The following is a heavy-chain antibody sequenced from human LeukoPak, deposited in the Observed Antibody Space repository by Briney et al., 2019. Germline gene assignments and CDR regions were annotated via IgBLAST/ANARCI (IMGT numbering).Heavy chain of an antibody. V-gene: IGHV3-7*01. J-gene: IGHJ6*03. CDR1: GFTFSSYW. CDR3: ARERYCSSSSCYWAYYYYYYMGV. CDR2: IKQDGSEK. D-gene: IGHD2-2*01. Sequence: GGSLRLSCAASGFTFSSYWMSWVRQAPGKGLEWVANIKQDGSEKYYVDSVKGRFTISRGNAKNSLYLQMNSLRAEDTAVYYCARERYCSSSSCYWAYYYYYYMGVWGKGTTVTVSS.